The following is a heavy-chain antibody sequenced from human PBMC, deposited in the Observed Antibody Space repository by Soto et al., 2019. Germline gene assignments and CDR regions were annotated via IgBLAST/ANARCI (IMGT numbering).Heavy chain of an antibody. CDR1: GFTFSSYA. CDR2: SEISASAT. CDR3: AKGFGGYFDH. J-gene: IGHJ4*01. V-gene: IGHV3-23*05. D-gene: IGHD3-16*01. Sequence: VPMLESGGGLVQPWESLRLSCIASGFTFSSYAMIWVRQAPVKGPEWVASSEISASATYYAYPVKGRFTISRDDSRNALYLQINSLSAEDTAVYFCAKGFGGYFDHLGQGSLATVSS.